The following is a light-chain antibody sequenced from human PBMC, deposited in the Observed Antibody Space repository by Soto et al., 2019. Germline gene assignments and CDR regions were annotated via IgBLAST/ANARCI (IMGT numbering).Light chain of an antibody. Sequence: DIHMTQSPSSLSASVGDRVTITCQTSQNISKYLIWYQQSPGKAPSLLISDASNLEAAVPSRFSGHGSGTHFTLTISSLQPEDIGRYYCHQYDDLPYTFGQGTSLQIK. CDR1: QNISKY. CDR2: DAS. V-gene: IGKV1-33*01. J-gene: IGKJ2*01. CDR3: HQYDDLPYT.